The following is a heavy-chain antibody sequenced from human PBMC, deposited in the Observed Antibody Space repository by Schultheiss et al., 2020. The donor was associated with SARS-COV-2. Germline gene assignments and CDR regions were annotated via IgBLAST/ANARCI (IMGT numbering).Heavy chain of an antibody. CDR2: ISGSGGST. V-gene: IGHV3-23*01. Sequence: GESLKISCAASGFTFSSYAMSWVRQAPGKGLEWVSAISGSGGSTYYADSVKGRFTISRDNSKNTLYLQMNSLRAEDTAVYYCASRYCSSTSCSNYWYFDLWGRGTLVTVS. CDR3: ASRYCSSTSCSNYWYFDL. J-gene: IGHJ2*01. CDR1: GFTFSSYA. D-gene: IGHD2-2*01.